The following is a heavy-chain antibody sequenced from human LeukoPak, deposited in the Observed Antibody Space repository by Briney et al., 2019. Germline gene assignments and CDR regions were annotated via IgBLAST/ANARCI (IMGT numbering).Heavy chain of an antibody. CDR1: GYTFTSYG. D-gene: IGHD3-10*01. CDR2: ISAYNGNT. J-gene: IGHJ4*02. CDR3: ARVGITMVRGVIIPPVFDY. Sequence: ASVKVSCKASGYTFTSYGISWVRQAPGQGLEWMGWISAYNGNTNYAQKLQGRVTMTTDTSTSTAYMELRSLRSDDTAVYYCARVGITMVRGVIIPPVFDYWGQGTLVTVSS. V-gene: IGHV1-18*01.